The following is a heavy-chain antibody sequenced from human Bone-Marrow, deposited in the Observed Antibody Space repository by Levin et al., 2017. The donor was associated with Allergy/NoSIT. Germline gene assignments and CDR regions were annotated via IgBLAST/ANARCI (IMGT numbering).Heavy chain of an antibody. V-gene: IGHV4-59*01. CDR2: IYYSGST. Sequence: SETLSLTCTVSGGSISSYYWSWIRQPPGRGLEWIGYIYYSGSTNYNPSLKSRVTISVDTSKRHLSLKLSSVTAADTAVYYCARNLGYCSSTSCYPWFDPWGQGTLVTVSS. J-gene: IGHJ5*02. CDR1: GGSISSYY. CDR3: ARNLGYCSSTSCYPWFDP. D-gene: IGHD2-2*01.